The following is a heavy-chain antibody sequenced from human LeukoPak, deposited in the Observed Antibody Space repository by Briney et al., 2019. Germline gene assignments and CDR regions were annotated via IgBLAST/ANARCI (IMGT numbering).Heavy chain of an antibody. CDR3: APLVVDGNMHLDY. CDR2: IRGSGGTT. CDR1: GFNFSSYA. V-gene: IGHV3-23*01. Sequence: QPGGSLRLSCAASGFNFSSYAMSWARQAPGKGLEWVSGIRGSGGTTYYADSVKGRFTISRDNSKNTLFVQMNSLRAEDTAVYYCAPLVVDGNMHLDYWGQGTLVSVSS. J-gene: IGHJ4*02. D-gene: IGHD5-12*01.